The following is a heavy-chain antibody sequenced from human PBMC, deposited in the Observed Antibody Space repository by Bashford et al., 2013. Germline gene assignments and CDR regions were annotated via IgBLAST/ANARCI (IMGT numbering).Heavy chain of an antibody. Sequence: WVRQAPGQGLEWMGRIIPILGIANYAQKFQGRVTITADKSTSTAYMELSSLRSEDTAVYYCAVRFEYSSSSSFDYVGPGNPGHRLL. CDR3: AVRFEYSSSSSFDY. CDR2: IIPILGIA. D-gene: IGHD6-6*01. J-gene: IGHJ4*02. V-gene: IGHV1-69*02.